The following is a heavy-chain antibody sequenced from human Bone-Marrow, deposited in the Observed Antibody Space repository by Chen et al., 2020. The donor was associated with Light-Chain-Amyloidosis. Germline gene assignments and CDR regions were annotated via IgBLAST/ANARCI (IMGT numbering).Heavy chain of an antibody. D-gene: IGHD3-16*01. CDR2: IYNSGTT. CDR1: GGSMDYYY. J-gene: IGHJ4*02. V-gene: IGHV4-59*01. Sequence: QVQLQEAGPGLVKPSETLSLTCTVSGGSMDYYYWNWIRQPPGKGLEWIGYIYNSGTTNYNPSLRSRVTMSEDMSKKQFSLKLSSVTAADAAVYYWGRDNRGGVDFWGQGTPVTVSS. CDR3: GRDNRGGVDF.